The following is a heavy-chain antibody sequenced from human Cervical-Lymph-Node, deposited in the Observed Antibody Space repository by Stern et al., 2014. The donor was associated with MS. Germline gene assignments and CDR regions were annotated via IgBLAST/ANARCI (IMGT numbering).Heavy chain of an antibody. CDR3: AREIAGRRFED. J-gene: IGHJ4*02. CDR1: GFPVSASY. Sequence: EVQLVESGGGLVQPGGSLRLSCEASGFPVSASYMNWVRQAPGQGLEWVSRIHTIGTTHYADSVKGRFTISRANAKNALYLQMDSLRVEDTAVYYCAREIAGRRFEDWGRGTLVAVSP. CDR2: IHTIGTT. D-gene: IGHD6-6*01. V-gene: IGHV3-66*01.